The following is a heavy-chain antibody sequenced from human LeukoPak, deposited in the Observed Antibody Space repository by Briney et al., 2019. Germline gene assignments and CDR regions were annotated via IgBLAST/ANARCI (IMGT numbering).Heavy chain of an antibody. V-gene: IGHV1-69*04. CDR3: ARVALRGSKYNWFDP. CDR2: IIPIIDSP. CDR1: GGTFTTHV. D-gene: IGHD1-26*01. Sequence: SVKVSCKASGGTFTTHVISWVRQAPGQGLEWMGRIIPIIDSPKYAQKFQGRVTITADKSTSTAYLEVTSLTSEDTALYYCARVALRGSKYNWFDPWGQGTLVTVSS. J-gene: IGHJ5*02.